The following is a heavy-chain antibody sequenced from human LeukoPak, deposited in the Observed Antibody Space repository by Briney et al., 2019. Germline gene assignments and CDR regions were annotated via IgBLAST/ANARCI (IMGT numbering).Heavy chain of an antibody. Sequence: GGSLRLSCAASKFTFSDYYMTWVRQAPGKGPEWVAYMNQFGTEIKYLDSVKGRFTISRDNAKNSLYLWMTSLTADDTAVYYCARGTYFYEFWGQGTLVIVSS. V-gene: IGHV3-7*04. D-gene: IGHD3/OR15-3a*01. CDR3: ARGTYFYEF. J-gene: IGHJ4*02. CDR2: MNQFGTEI. CDR1: KFTFSDYY.